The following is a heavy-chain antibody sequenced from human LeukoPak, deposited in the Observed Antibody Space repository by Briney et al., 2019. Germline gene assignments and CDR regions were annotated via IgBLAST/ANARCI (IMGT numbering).Heavy chain of an antibody. J-gene: IGHJ4*02. CDR1: GYSISSGYY. CDR3: ARGEGLPAY. D-gene: IGHD5-12*01. V-gene: IGHV4-38-2*02. CDR2: IYHSGST. Sequence: SETLSLTCTVSGYSISSGYYWGWIRQPPGKGLEWIGSIYHSGSTYYNPSLKSRVTISVDTSKNQFSLKLSSVTAADTAVYYCARGEGLPAYWGQGTLVTVSS.